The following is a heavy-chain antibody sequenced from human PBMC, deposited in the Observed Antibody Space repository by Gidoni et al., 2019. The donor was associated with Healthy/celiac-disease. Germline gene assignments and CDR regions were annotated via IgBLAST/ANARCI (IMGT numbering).Heavy chain of an antibody. CDR1: GYTYTSYG. V-gene: IGHV1-18*01. J-gene: IGHJ5*02. Sequence: QVKLVQSGAEVKKPGASEKVSCKASGYTYTSYGISWVRQAPGQGLEWMGWISAYHGNTHYAQKLQGRVTMTTDTSSSTAYMELRSLRSDDTAVYYCARASSSWTNWFDPWGQGTLVTVSS. CDR2: ISAYHGNT. D-gene: IGHD6-13*01. CDR3: ARASSSWTNWFDP.